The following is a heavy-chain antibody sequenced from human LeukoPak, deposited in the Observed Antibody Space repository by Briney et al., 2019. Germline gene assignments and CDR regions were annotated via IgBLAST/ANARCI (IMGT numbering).Heavy chain of an antibody. D-gene: IGHD2-2*01. CDR3: AKDSSIVVVPAAIDY. V-gene: IGHV3-23*01. Sequence: PGGSLRLSCAASGFTFSSYAMSWVRQAPGKGLEWVSAISGSGGSTYYADSVKGRFTISRDNSKNTLYLQMNSLRAEDTAVYYCAKDSSIVVVPAAIDYWGQGTLVTVSS. CDR2: ISGSGGST. J-gene: IGHJ4*02. CDR1: GFTFSSYA.